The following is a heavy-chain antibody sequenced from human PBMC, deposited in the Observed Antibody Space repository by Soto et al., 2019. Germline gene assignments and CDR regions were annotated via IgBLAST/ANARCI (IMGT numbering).Heavy chain of an antibody. CDR1: GYSFTSYW. CDR2: IYPGDPDT. J-gene: IGHJ3*02. CDR3: ARLDYYDSSAPLGDAFDI. Sequence: GESLKISCKGSGYSFTSYWIDWVRQMPGKGLQWMGIIYPGDPDTRYSPSFQGQFPISADNSISTDYLQWSSLKASDTAMYYCARLDYYDSSAPLGDAFDIWGQGTMVTVSS. V-gene: IGHV5-51*01. D-gene: IGHD3-22*01.